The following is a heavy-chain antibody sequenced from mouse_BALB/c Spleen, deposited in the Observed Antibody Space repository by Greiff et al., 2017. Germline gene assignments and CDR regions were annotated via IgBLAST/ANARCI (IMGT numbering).Heavy chain of an antibody. Sequence: DVKLQESGGGLVKPGGSLKLSCAASGFTFSSYAMSWVRQTPEKRLEWVASISSGGSTYYPDSVKGRFTISRDNARNILYLQMSSLRSEDTAMYYCARGDYGKGLYYAMDYWGQGTSVTVSS. J-gene: IGHJ4*01. CDR3: ARGDYGKGLYYAMDY. V-gene: IGHV5-6-5*01. CDR1: GFTFSSYA. D-gene: IGHD2-1*01. CDR2: ISSGGST.